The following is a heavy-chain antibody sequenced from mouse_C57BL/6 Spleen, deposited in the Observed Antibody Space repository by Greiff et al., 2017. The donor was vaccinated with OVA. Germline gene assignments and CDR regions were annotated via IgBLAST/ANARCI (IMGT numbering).Heavy chain of an antibody. CDR1: GYTFTSYW. Sequence: VQLQQPGTELVKPGASVKLSCKASGYTFTSYWMHWVKQRPGQGLEWIGNINPSNGGTNYNEKFKSKATLTVDKSSSTAYMQLSSLTSEDAAVYCCARWDGPWPDFAYWGQGTLVTVSA. CDR2: INPSNGGT. D-gene: IGHD2-3*01. J-gene: IGHJ3*01. V-gene: IGHV1-53*01. CDR3: ARWDGPWPDFAY.